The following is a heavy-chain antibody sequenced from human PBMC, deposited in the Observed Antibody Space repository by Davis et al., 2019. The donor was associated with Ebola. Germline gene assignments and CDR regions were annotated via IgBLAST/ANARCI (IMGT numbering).Heavy chain of an antibody. V-gene: IGHV4-59*01. CDR2: IYFSGRS. D-gene: IGHD3-3*01. CDR3: ARDGDPSDLGSDSFDI. CDR1: GGSLSVYY. Sequence: ESLKISCTVSGGSLSVYYWSWVRQSPGKGLEWVGSIYFSGRSYYNPSLKSRLTLSVDTSKTQFSLNLSSVTAADTAVYYCARDGDPSDLGSDSFDIWGQGKMVTVSS. J-gene: IGHJ3*02.